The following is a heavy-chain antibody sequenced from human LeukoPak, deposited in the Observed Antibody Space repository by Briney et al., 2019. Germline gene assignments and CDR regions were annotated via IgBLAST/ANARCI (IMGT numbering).Heavy chain of an antibody. CDR3: ATNVDTSDDY. CDR2: ISGSGRST. D-gene: IGHD5-18*01. V-gene: IGHV3-23*01. CDR1: GFTFSSYE. J-gene: IGHJ4*02. Sequence: GGSLRLSCAASGFTFSSYEMTWVRQAPGKGLEWVSTISGSGRSTYYADSVKGRFTISRDNSKNTLYLQMNSLRAEDTALYYCATNVDTSDDYWGQGTLVTVSS.